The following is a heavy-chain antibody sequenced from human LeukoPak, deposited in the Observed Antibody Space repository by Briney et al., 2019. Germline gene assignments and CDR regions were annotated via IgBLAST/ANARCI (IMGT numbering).Heavy chain of an antibody. D-gene: IGHD3-10*01. Sequence: GGSLRLSCAASGFTFSSYSMNWVRQAPGKGLEWVSYISSSSSTIYYADSVKGRFTISRDNAKNSLYLQMNSLRAEDTAVYYCARSLRFGEPPYYFDYWGQGTLVTVSS. CDR3: ARSLRFGEPPYYFDY. V-gene: IGHV3-48*04. CDR1: GFTFSSYS. J-gene: IGHJ4*02. CDR2: ISSSSSTI.